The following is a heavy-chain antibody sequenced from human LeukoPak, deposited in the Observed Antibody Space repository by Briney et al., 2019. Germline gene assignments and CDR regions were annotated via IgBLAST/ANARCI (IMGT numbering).Heavy chain of an antibody. J-gene: IGHJ4*02. CDR3: ARAASNYPFGY. CDR1: GGSFSGYY. Sequence: SETLSLTCAVYGGSFSGYYWSWIRQPPGKGLEWIGEINHSGSTNYNPSLTSRVTISVDTSKNQFSLKLSSVTAADTAVYYCARAASNYPFGYWGQGTLVAVSS. V-gene: IGHV4-34*01. CDR2: INHSGST. D-gene: IGHD4-11*01.